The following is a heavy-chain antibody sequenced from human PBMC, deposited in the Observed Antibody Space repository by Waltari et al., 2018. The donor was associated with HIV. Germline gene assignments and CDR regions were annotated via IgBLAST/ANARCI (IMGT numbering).Heavy chain of an antibody. CDR2: IWYDGTNK. D-gene: IGHD2-15*01. CDR1: GLTFSRYG. CDR3: ARDRSEGGGYYYYGLDV. Sequence: VPLVESGGGVVQPGRSLRLPCAASGLTFSRYGMHRVRQAPGKGLEWVAVIWYDGTNKCYADSVKGRFTISRDNSKNTLYLQMNSLRAEDTAVYYCARDRSEGGGYYYYGLDVWGQGTTVTVSS. J-gene: IGHJ6*02. V-gene: IGHV3-33*01.